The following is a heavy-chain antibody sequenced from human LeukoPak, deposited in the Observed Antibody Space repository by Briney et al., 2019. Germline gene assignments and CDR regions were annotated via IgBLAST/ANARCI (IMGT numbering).Heavy chain of an antibody. CDR2: IYYSGST. CDR1: GDSISSYY. J-gene: IGHJ3*01. CDR3: ARSERIIMILGGAFDV. Sequence: SETLSLTCTVFGDSISSYYWSWVRQRPGKGLEWIGYIYYSGSTNYNPFLKSRVTISVDTSKNQFTLKLSSVTAADTAVYFCARSERIIMILGGAFDVWGQGTMVTVSS. V-gene: IGHV4-59*08. D-gene: IGHD3-22*01.